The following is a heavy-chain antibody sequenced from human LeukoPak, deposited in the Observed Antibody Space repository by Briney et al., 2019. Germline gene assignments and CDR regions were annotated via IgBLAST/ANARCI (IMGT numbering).Heavy chain of an antibody. V-gene: IGHV4-39*01. J-gene: IGHJ4*02. D-gene: IGHD2-2*01. CDR3: ARLADCSSTRCHDY. CDR2: SYYSGST. Sequence: PSETLSLTCTVSGGSISSRTYYWGWIRQPPGKGLEWIGSSYYSGSTYYNPSLKSRVTISVDTFKNQFSLKLRSVTAADTAVYYCARLADCSSTRCHDYWGQGTLVTVSS. CDR1: GGSISSRTYY.